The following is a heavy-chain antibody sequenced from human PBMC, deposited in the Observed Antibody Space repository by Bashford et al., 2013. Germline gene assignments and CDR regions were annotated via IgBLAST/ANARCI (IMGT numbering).Heavy chain of an antibody. CDR3: ARDRREYYGSGSYYNNHPPEYFDY. Sequence: VRQAPGKGLEWVAVISYDVSQKYYADSVKGRFTISRDNSKNTLYLQMNSLRAEDTAVYYCARDRREYYGSGSYYNNHPPEYFDYWGQGTLVTVSS. V-gene: IGHV3-30*04. J-gene: IGHJ4*02. D-gene: IGHD3-10*01. CDR2: ISYDVSQK.